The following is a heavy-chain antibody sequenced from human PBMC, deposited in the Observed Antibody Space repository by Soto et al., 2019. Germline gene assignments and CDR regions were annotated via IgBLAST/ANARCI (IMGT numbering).Heavy chain of an antibody. CDR3: AHRPGHSDQLYYFDY. Sequence: QITLKESGPPLVKPTQTLTLTCTFSGFSLSTSGVGVGWIRQPPGKALEWLALIYWNDDKRYSPSLKSRLTITKDTSTNQVVLTMTNMDPVDTATYYCAHRPGHSDQLYYFDYWGQGTLVTVSS. V-gene: IGHV2-5*01. D-gene: IGHD2-15*01. CDR1: GFSLSTSGVG. CDR2: IYWNDDK. J-gene: IGHJ4*02.